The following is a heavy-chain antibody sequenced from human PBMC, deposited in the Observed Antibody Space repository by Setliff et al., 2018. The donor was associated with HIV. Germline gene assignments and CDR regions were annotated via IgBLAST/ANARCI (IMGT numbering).Heavy chain of an antibody. CDR3: ARSAYSSAWDYYFDY. V-gene: IGHV4-61*02. Sequence: TLSLTCTVSGGSISSGSYYWSWIRQPAGKRLEWIGRMYTSGITNYNPSLKSRVTISVDRSKSQFSLKLSSVTAADTAVYYCARSAYSSAWDYYFDYWGQGTQVTVSS. D-gene: IGHD6-19*01. CDR2: MYTSGIT. CDR1: GGSISSGSYY. J-gene: IGHJ4*02.